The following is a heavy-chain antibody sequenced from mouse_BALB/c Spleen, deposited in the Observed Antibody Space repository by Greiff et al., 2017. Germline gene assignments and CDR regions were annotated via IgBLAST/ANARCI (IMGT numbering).Heavy chain of an antibody. CDR3: ARGYDYDAPWFAY. V-gene: IGHV2-6-7*01. CDR1: GFSLTGYG. J-gene: IGHJ3*01. Sequence: QVQLKESGPGLVAPSQSLSITCTVSGFSLTGYGVNWVRQPPGKGLEWLGMIWGDGSTDYNSALKSRLSISKDNSKSQVFLKMNSLQTDDTARYYCARGYDYDAPWFAYWGQGTLVTGSA. D-gene: IGHD2-4*01. CDR2: IWGDGST.